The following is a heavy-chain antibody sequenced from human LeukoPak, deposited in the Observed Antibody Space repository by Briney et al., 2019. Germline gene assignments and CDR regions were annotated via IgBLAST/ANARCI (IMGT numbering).Heavy chain of an antibody. CDR2: IYHSGST. J-gene: IGHJ4*02. CDR3: ASYYGSGTYSGYVDY. Sequence: SETLSLTCTVSGGSLNNYHWSWIRQPPGKGLEWIGCIYHSGSTNYDPSLNSRVTMSVDTSKNQFSLRLSSVTAADTAVYYCASYYGSGTYSGYVDYWGQGTLVTV. D-gene: IGHD3-10*01. CDR1: GGSLNNYH. V-gene: IGHV4-59*01.